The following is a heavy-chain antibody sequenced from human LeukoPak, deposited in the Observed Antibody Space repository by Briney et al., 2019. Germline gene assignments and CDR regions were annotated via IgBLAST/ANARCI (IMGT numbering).Heavy chain of an antibody. V-gene: IGHV3-73*01. Sequence: PGGFLRLSCAASGFTFSDSAMNWVRQASGKGLEWVGHIRGKTNSYATAYAASVRGRFTISRDDSKNTAYLQMNSLKTEDTAVYYCTGGSGWYSPDYWGQGTLVTVSS. J-gene: IGHJ4*02. CDR2: IRGKTNSYAT. D-gene: IGHD6-19*01. CDR1: GFTFSDSA. CDR3: TGGSGWYSPDY.